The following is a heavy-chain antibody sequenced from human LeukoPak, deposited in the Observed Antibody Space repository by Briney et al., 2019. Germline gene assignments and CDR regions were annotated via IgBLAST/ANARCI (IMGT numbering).Heavy chain of an antibody. CDR3: ARGDHYGYDY. Sequence: SVKVSCKASGYTFTAYAIGWVRQAPGQGLEWMGRIIPILGIANYAQKFQGRVTITADKSTSTAYMELSSLRSEDTAVYYCARGDHYGYDYWGQGTLVTVSS. D-gene: IGHD5-18*01. J-gene: IGHJ4*02. V-gene: IGHV1-69*04. CDR2: IIPILGIA. CDR1: GYTFTAYA.